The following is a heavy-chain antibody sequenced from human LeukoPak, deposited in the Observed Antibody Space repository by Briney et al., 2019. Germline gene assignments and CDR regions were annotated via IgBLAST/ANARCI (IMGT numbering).Heavy chain of an antibody. V-gene: IGHV1-18*01. J-gene: IGHJ6*02. D-gene: IGHD3-3*01. CDR2: ISAYNGNT. CDR3: ARDCRYDFWSGYYYYYYGMDV. CDR1: GYTFTSYG. Sequence: ASVKVSCKASGYTFTSYGISWVRQAPGQGLEWMGWISAYNGNTNYARKLQGRVTMTTDTSTSTAYMELRSLRSDDTAVYYCARDCRYDFWSGYYYYYYGMDVWGQGTTVTVSS.